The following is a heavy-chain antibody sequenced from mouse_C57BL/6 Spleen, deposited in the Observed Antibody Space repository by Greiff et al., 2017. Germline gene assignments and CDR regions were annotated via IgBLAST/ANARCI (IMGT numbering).Heavy chain of an antibody. Sequence: QVQLQQSGAELVMPGASVKLSCKASGYTFTSYWMHWVKQRPGQGLEWIGEIDPSDSYPNSNQQFKGKSTLPVDKSSSTAYMQLSSLTSEDSAVXYGAASVVGYYWDYWGQGTTLTVSS. CDR1: GYTFTSYW. CDR3: AASVVGYYWDY. V-gene: IGHV1-69*01. CDR2: IDPSDSYP. J-gene: IGHJ2*01. D-gene: IGHD1-1*01.